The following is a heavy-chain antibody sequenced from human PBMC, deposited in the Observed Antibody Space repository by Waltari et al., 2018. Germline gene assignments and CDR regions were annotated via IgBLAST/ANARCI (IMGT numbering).Heavy chain of an antibody. Sequence: QVKLQQWVAGLLKPSETLSLTCAVYGVAFSYSFWGLIRQPPGKGRAWIGEIEYSGSTNYGPSLKSRVTISVDTSKSQVSLKLNSVTAADTALYFCARGRPLHETSGYYYNYWGQGTLVSVSS. D-gene: IGHD3-22*01. CDR3: ARGRPLHETSGYYYNY. CDR2: IEYSGST. CDR1: GVAFSYSF. V-gene: IGHV4-34*01. J-gene: IGHJ4*02.